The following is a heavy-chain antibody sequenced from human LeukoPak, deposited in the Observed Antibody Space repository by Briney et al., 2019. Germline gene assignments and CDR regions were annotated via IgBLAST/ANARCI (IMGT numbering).Heavy chain of an antibody. J-gene: IGHJ4*02. D-gene: IGHD3-16*02. CDR1: GYTFTNYA. CDR3: ARAFQSLGGLSLPDY. V-gene: IGHV7-4-1*02. Sequence: PWASVKVSCKASGYTFTNYAMNWVGQAPGQGLEWMGWIHPSTGNPTYAQGFTGRFVFSLDTSVSTTYLQISSLKAEDTAVYFCARAFQSLGGLSLPDYWGQGTLLTVSS. CDR2: IHPSTGNP.